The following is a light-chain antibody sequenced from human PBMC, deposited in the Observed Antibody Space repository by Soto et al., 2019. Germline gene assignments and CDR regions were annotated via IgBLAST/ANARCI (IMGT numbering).Light chain of an antibody. CDR1: QSISSNY. V-gene: IGKV3-20*01. CDR3: QQYGSSPRT. Sequence: EIVLTQSPGTLSMSPGERATLSCRASQSISSNYLAWYQQKPGQAPRLLIYGACSRATGIPDRFSGSGSGTDFTLTISRLEAEDFAVYYCQQYGSSPRTFGQGTKEEFK. CDR2: GAC. J-gene: IGKJ1*01.